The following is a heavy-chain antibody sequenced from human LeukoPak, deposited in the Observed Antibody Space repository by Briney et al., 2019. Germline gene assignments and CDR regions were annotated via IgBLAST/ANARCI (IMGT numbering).Heavy chain of an antibody. CDR2: ISGSGGNT. CDR1: GFTFSIYA. D-gene: IGHD2-21*02. V-gene: IGHV3-23*01. CDR3: AKGRAYCGGDCYPGYYYGMDV. J-gene: IGHJ6*02. Sequence: GGSLRLSCAASGFTFSIYAMSWVRQAPGKGLEWVSAISGSGGNTNYADSVKGRFTISRDDSKNTLYLQMNSLRAEDTAVYYCAKGRAYCGGDCYPGYYYGMDVWGQGALATVSS.